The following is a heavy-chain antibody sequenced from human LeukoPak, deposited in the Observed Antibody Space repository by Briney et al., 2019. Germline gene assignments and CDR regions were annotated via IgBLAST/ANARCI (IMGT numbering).Heavy chain of an antibody. D-gene: IGHD1-14*01. V-gene: IGHV1-18*01. Sequence: GASVKVSCKASGYTFTSYGISWVRQAPAQGLEWMGWISAYNGNTNYAQKLQGRVTMTTDTSTSTAYMELSSLRSDDTAVYYCARTPDHDWFDPWGQGTLVTVSS. CDR1: GYTFTSYG. CDR2: ISAYNGNT. J-gene: IGHJ5*02. CDR3: ARTPDHDWFDP.